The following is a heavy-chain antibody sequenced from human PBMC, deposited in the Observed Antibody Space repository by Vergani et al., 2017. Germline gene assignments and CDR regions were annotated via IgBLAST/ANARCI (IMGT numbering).Heavy chain of an antibody. V-gene: IGHV3-48*01. CDR3: TKGSRGYTVYFFDY. CDR1: GSTFSSYA. D-gene: IGHD3-22*01. J-gene: IGHJ4*02. CDR2: ISRSRSNI. Sequence: EVQLVESGGGLVQPGGSLRLSCAASGSTFSSYAMNWVRQAPGKGLEWVSYISRSRSNIYYADSVKGRFTISRDNAKNSLHLKMNNLRAEDTAVYYCTKGSRGYTVYFFDYWGQGTLATVSS.